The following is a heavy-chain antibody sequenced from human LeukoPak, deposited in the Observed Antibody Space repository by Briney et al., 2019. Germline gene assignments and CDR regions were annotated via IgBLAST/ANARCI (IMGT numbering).Heavy chain of an antibody. J-gene: IGHJ4*02. Sequence: GGSLRLSCAASGFTFSSYAMHWVRQAPGKGLEWVAVISYDGSNKYYADSVKGRFTISRDSSKNTLYLQMNSLRAEDTAVYYCARDSSTVTTPYGYWGQGTLVTVSS. CDR1: GFTFSSYA. D-gene: IGHD4-17*01. V-gene: IGHV3-30-3*01. CDR2: ISYDGSNK. CDR3: ARDSSTVTTPYGY.